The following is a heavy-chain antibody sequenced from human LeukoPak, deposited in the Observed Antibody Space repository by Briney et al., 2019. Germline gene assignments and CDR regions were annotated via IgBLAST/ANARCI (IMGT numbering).Heavy chain of an antibody. V-gene: IGHV4-39*01. CDR2: VYYTGST. CDR1: GGSISSTNYY. J-gene: IGHJ6*02. Sequence: SETLSPTCTVSGGSISSTNYYWGWIRQPPGKGLEWIGNVYYTGSTYYNTSLKSRVTISVDTSKNQFSLKLSSVTAADTAVYYCAVPGPYYTNYGMDVWGQGTTVTVSS. CDR3: AVPGPYYTNYGMDV.